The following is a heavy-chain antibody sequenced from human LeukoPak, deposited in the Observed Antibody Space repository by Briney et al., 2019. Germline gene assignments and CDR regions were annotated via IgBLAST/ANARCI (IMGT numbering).Heavy chain of an antibody. CDR1: GGSISSSSYY. V-gene: IGHV4-39*01. CDR3: ARHVDLSFDCSSTSCYLVPKNSRSTGYFDL. J-gene: IGHJ2*01. CDR2: IYYSGST. Sequence: SETLSLTCTVSGGSISSSSYYWGWIRQPPGKGLEWHGSIYYSGSTYYNPSLKSRVTISVDTSKNQFSLKLSSVTAADTAVYYCARHVDLSFDCSSTSCYLVPKNSRSTGYFDLWGRGTLVTVSS. D-gene: IGHD2-2*01.